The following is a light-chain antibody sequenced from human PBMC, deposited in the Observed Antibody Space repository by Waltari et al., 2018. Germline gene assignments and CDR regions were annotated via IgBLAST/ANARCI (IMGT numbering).Light chain of an antibody. J-gene: IGKJ2*02. CDR3: HQTHSFPRT. V-gene: IGKV1-39*01. CDR1: QSVGVN. Sequence: DIQMTQSPSFLTASVGDRVNISCRASQSVGVNLNWYQQRPGQAPSLLLFGVSSLHGGAPSRFSGSGSETAFSLTIRGLQPEDFATYYCHQTHSFPRTFGQGTKVEIK. CDR2: GVS.